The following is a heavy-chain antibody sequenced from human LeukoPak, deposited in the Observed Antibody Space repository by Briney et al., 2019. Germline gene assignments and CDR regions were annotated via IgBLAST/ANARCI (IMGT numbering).Heavy chain of an antibody. J-gene: IGHJ3*02. CDR1: GYSITSRNW. Sequence: SDTLSLTCAVSGYSITSRNWWGWIRQPPGKGLEWIGYIYYSGSTNYNPSLKSRVTISVDTSKNQFSLKLSSVTAADTAVYYCARVVGIAVAGLGALDTWGQGTMVTVSS. V-gene: IGHV4-28*03. D-gene: IGHD6-19*01. CDR2: IYYSGST. CDR3: ARVVGIAVAGLGALDT.